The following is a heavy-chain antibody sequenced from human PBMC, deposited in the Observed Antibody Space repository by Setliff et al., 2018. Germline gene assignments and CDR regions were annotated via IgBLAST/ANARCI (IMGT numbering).Heavy chain of an antibody. Sequence: SETLSLTCTVYGGSFSDYYWGWVRQPPGKGLEWIGEINHSGSTNYIPSLKRRLTISVDTSKNQFSLKLSSVTAEDTAMYYCRFWSGYYKNDYWGQGTLVTVSS. CDR2: INHSGST. CDR3: RFWSGYYKNDY. D-gene: IGHD3-3*01. J-gene: IGHJ4*02. V-gene: IGHV4-34*01. CDR1: GGSFSDYY.